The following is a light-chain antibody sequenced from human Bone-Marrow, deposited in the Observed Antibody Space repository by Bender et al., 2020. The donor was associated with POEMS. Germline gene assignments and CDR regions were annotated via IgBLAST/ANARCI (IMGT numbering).Light chain of an antibody. CDR1: NSNVGGYDY. Sequence: QSALTQPRSVSGSPGQSVTISCTGTNSNVGGYDYVSWYQQHPGKAPKLMIYDVSRRPSGVPDRFSGSKSGNMASLTISGLQAEDEADYYCCSYVGSSTFYVFGSGTKVTVL. J-gene: IGLJ1*01. V-gene: IGLV2-11*01. CDR3: CSYVGSSTFYV. CDR2: DVS.